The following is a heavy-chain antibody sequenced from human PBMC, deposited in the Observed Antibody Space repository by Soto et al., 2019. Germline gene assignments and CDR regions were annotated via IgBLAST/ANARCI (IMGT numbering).Heavy chain of an antibody. V-gene: IGHV4-59*08. CDR3: ARHSNEYRKSLDN. J-gene: IGHJ4*02. Sequence: QLQLQESGPGLVKPSETLSLTCPVSGGSISGYYWSWIRQPPGKGLAWIAFIHYTGSSNSNPSLERRVTMTIDTSKNQCALTLSSVTAADTAVYYCARHSNEYRKSLDNWGQGTLVTVS. CDR1: GGSISGYY. D-gene: IGHD4-4*01. CDR2: IHYTGSS.